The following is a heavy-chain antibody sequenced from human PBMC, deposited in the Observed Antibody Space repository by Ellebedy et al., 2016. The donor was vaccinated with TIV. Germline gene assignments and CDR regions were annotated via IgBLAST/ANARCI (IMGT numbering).Heavy chain of an antibody. D-gene: IGHD1-26*01. J-gene: IGHJ4*02. V-gene: IGHV3-13*01. CDR3: ARGDSGSYGFDY. CDR1: GFTFSSYD. Sequence: PGGSLRLSCAASGFTFSSYDMHWVRQATGKGLEWVSAIGTAGDTYYPGSVKGRFTISRENDKNSLYLQMNSLRAEDTAVYYCARGDSGSYGFDYWGQGTLVTVSS. CDR2: IGTAGDT.